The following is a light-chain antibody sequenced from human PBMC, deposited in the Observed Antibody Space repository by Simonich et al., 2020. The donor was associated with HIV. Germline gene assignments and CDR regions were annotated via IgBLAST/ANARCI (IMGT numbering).Light chain of an antibody. CDR1: QSLVHSDGNTY. CDR2: KVS. CDR3: MQGTHWALT. J-gene: IGKJ4*01. Sequence: DVVMTQSPLSLPVTLGQPASISCRSSQSLVHSDGNTYLNWFQQRPGQSPRRLIYKVSNRDSGVPDRFSGSGSGTDFTLKISRVEAEDVGVYSCMQGTHWALTFGGGTKVEIK. V-gene: IGKV2-30*02.